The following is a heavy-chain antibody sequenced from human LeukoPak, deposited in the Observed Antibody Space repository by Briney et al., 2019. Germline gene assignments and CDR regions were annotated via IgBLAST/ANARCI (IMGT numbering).Heavy chain of an antibody. Sequence: SETLSLTCTVSGGSISSYYWSWIRQPPGKGLEWIGYIYYSGSTNYNPSLKSRVTISEDTSKNQFSLKVSSVTAADTAVYYCARHGARPLDYWGQGTLVTVSS. V-gene: IGHV4-59*08. CDR1: GGSISSYY. CDR3: ARHGARPLDY. D-gene: IGHD6-6*01. CDR2: IYYSGST. J-gene: IGHJ4*02.